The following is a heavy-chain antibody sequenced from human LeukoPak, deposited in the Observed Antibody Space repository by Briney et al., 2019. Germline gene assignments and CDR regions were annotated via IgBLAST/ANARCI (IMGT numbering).Heavy chain of an antibody. V-gene: IGHV3-21*01. CDR1: GFTFSSYS. CDR2: ISSSSSYI. CDR3: ARGIRGTSRYYYFDY. Sequence: GGSLRLSCAASGFTFSSYSMNWVRQAPGKGLEWVSSISSSSSYIYYAGSVKGRFTISRDNAKNSLYLQMNSLRAEDTAVYYCARGIRGTSRYYYFDYWGQGTLVTVSS. J-gene: IGHJ4*02. D-gene: IGHD1-7*01.